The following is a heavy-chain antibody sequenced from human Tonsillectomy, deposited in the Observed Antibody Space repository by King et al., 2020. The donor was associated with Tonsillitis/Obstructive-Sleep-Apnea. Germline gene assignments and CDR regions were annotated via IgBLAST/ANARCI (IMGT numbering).Heavy chain of an antibody. CDR3: AKRDITGTTNFPGAWFDP. V-gene: IGHV3-23*04. Sequence: VQLVESGGGLVQPGGSLRLSCAASGFTFSSCAMSWVRQAPGKGLEWVSAITAGGGDTYYADSVKGRFTISRDNSKSTLYLQLNSLRAEDTALYYCAKRDITGTTNFPGAWFDPWGQGTLVTVSS. CDR1: GFTFSSCA. D-gene: IGHD1-7*01. J-gene: IGHJ5*02. CDR2: ITAGGGDT.